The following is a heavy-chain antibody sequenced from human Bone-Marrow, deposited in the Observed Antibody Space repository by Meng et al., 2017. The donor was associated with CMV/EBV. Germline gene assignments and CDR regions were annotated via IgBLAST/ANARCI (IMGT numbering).Heavy chain of an antibody. J-gene: IGHJ5*01. Sequence: KVSCKASGYTFGSYWIAWMRQRPGKGLEWMGIIYAGDSDTRYSPSFQGQVPISADRSISSAYLQWSSLKASDTAMYYCARTLVGAGRNWFDSWGQGTLVTVSS. D-gene: IGHD1-26*01. CDR2: IYAGDSDT. CDR3: ARTLVGAGRNWFDS. V-gene: IGHV5-51*01. CDR1: GYTFGSYW.